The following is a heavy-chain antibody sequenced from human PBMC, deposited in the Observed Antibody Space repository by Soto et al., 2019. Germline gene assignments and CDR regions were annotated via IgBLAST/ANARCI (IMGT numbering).Heavy chain of an antibody. CDR2: ISGSGGST. CDR1: GFTFSSYA. CDR3: AKLPFGNYDSSGYYRRFDY. Sequence: GGSLRLSCAASGFTFSSYAMSWVRQAPGKGLEWVSAISGSGGSTYYADSVKGRFTISRDNSKNTLYLQMNSLRAEDTAVYYCAKLPFGNYDSSGYYRRFDYWGQGTLVTVSS. J-gene: IGHJ4*02. V-gene: IGHV3-23*01. D-gene: IGHD3-22*01.